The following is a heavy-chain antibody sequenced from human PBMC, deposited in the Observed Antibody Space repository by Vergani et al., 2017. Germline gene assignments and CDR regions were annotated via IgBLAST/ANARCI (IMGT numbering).Heavy chain of an antibody. CDR3: ARHSTGATMVRGVIAWFDP. CDR1: GYSFTSYW. D-gene: IGHD3-10*01. J-gene: IGHJ5*02. Sequence: EVQLVQSGAEVKKPGESLTISCKVSGYSFTSYWIGWVRQMPGKGLEWMGIIYPGDSDTRYSPSFQGQVTISADKSISTAYLQWSSLKASDTAMYYCARHSTGATMVRGVIAWFDPWGQGTLVTVSS. V-gene: IGHV5-51*01. CDR2: IYPGDSDT.